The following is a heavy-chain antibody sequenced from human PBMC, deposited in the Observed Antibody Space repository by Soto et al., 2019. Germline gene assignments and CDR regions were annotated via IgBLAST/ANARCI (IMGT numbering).Heavy chain of an antibody. CDR1: GFTFGREA. V-gene: IGHV3-30-3*01. Sequence: PGGSLRLSCAASGFTFGREAMSWVRQDPGKGLEWVASISYDGSDTLYIDSVKGRFTISRDNSKSTVDLQMNSLRPEDTAVYYCAKDWGLGMWGQGTLVTVSS. CDR2: ISYDGSDT. J-gene: IGHJ4*02. D-gene: IGHD3-16*01. CDR3: AKDWGLGM.